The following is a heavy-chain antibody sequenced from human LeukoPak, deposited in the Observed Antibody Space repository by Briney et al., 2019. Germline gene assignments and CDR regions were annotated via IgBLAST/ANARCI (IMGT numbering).Heavy chain of an antibody. Sequence: SQTLSLTCTVSGDSVSSGDHHWSWIRQPPGKGLEWIGYIRYGGSTYYNPSLKSRIIISVDMSKNQFSLSLNSLSAADSAVYFCARAAAVTNSWYYFDYWGQGTLATVSS. D-gene: IGHD6-13*01. CDR3: ARAAAVTNSWYYFDY. V-gene: IGHV4-30-4*01. J-gene: IGHJ4*02. CDR1: GDSVSSGDHH. CDR2: IRYGGST.